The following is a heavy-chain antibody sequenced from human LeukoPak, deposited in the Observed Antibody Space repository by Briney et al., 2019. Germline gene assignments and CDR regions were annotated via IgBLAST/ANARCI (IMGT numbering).Heavy chain of an antibody. J-gene: IGHJ5*02. Sequence: ASVKVSCKVSGYTLTELSMHWVRQAPGQGLEWMGWINPNSGGTNYAQKFQGRVTMTRDTSISTAYMELSRLRSDDTAVYYCARAVLYDPFDPWGQGTLVTVSS. V-gene: IGHV1-2*02. CDR2: INPNSGGT. D-gene: IGHD3-3*01. CDR3: ARAVLYDPFDP. CDR1: GYTLTELS.